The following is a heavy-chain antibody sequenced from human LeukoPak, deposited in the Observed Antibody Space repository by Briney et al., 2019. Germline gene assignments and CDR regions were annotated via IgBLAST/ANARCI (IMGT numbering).Heavy chain of an antibody. J-gene: IGHJ4*02. CDR1: GYSFTSYW. CDR2: IYPDDSRT. V-gene: IGHV5-51*01. CDR3: ARPDYFASHD. Sequence: PGEALKISFKGSGYSFTSYWIGWVRQMPGKGLEWVAIIYPDDSRTNYSPSFQGHVTISVDRSINTAYLQWSSLKASDTAMYYCARPDYFASHDWGQGTLVTVST. D-gene: IGHD3-10*01.